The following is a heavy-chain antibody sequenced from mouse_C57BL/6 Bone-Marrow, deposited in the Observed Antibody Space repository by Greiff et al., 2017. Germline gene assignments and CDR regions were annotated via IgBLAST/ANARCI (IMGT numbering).Heavy chain of an antibody. CDR1: GYTFTSYW. CDR3: ARTGTRAWFAY. Sequence: QVQLQQPGAELVKPGASVKMSCKASGYTFTSYWITWVKQRPGQGLEWIGDIYPGSGSTNYNEKFKSKATLTVATSSSTAYMQLSSLTSEDSAVYYCARTGTRAWFAYWGQGTLVTVSA. J-gene: IGHJ3*01. D-gene: IGHD4-1*01. V-gene: IGHV1-55*01. CDR2: IYPGSGST.